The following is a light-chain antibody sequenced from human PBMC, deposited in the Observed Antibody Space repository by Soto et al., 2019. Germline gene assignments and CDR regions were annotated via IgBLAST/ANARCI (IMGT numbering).Light chain of an antibody. CDR3: SSYTSSSSSV. CDR2: DVS. V-gene: IGLV2-14*01. Sequence: QSVLTQPASVSGSPGQSITISCTGTSSDVGGYNYVSWYQQHPGKAPKLMIYDVSNRPSGVSNRFSGSKSGNTASLTISGLQAEDEADYDCSSYTSSSSSVFGTGTKLTVL. J-gene: IGLJ1*01. CDR1: SSDVGGYNY.